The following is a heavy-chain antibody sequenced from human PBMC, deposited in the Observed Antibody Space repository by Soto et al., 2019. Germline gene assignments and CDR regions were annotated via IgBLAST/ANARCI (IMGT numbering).Heavy chain of an antibody. V-gene: IGHV3-15*04. D-gene: IGHD3-3*01. CDR1: GFTFSNAW. CDR2: IEAKSDGGTT. CDR3: TSRLLIFYGMDV. J-gene: IGHJ6*02. Sequence: EVQLVESGGGLVKPGGSLRLSCAASGFTFSNAWMAWVRQTPGKGLERVGHIEAKSDGGTTDLAAPVRGRFSISRDDSINTVYLQMNSLKGEDSAVYYCTSRLLIFYGMDVWGPGTTVSVSS.